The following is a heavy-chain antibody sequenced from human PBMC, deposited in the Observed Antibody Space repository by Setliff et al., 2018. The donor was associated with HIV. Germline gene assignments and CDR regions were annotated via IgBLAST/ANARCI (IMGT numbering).Heavy chain of an antibody. D-gene: IGHD2-8*01. J-gene: IGHJ4*02. CDR3: ARTEEWWRPFDY. Sequence: GGSLRLSCEASGFIFSNHDFHWVRQAAAKGLEWVAAIGTGGDTYYVDSVKGRFTISRENARNSLYLQMNSLRAGDTAVYYCARTEEWWRPFDYWGQGTLVTVSS. CDR2: IGTGGDT. CDR1: GFIFSNHD. V-gene: IGHV3-13*01.